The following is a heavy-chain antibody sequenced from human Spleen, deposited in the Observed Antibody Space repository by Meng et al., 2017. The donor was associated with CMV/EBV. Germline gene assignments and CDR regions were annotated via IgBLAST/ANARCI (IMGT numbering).Heavy chain of an antibody. CDR2: INSDGSST. Sequence: GESLKISCAASGFTFSNYGMSWVRQAPGKGLVWVSRINSDGSSTSYADSVKGRFTISRDNAKNTLYLQMNSLRAEDTAVYYCARDNRHYYYYYGMDVWGQGTTVTVSS. CDR1: GFTFSNYG. D-gene: IGHD1-14*01. J-gene: IGHJ6*02. V-gene: IGHV3-74*01. CDR3: ARDNRHYYYYYGMDV.